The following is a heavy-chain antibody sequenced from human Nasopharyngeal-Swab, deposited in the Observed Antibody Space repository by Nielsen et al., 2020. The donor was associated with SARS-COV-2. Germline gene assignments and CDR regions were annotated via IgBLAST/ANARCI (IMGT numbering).Heavy chain of an antibody. Sequence: GESLKISCAASGFTFSSYSMNWVRQAPGKGLEWVSYISSSSSTIYYADSVKGRFTISRDNAKNSLYLQMNSLRDEDTAVYYCARDFRTLEMATISGWGQGTLVTVSS. J-gene: IGHJ4*02. D-gene: IGHD5-24*01. CDR3: ARDFRTLEMATISG. CDR1: GFTFSSYS. V-gene: IGHV3-48*02. CDR2: ISSSSSTI.